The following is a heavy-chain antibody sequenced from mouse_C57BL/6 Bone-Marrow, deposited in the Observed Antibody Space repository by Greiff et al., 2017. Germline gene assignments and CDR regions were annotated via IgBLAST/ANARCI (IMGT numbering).Heavy chain of an antibody. CDR1: GYTFTSYG. D-gene: IGHD1-1*01. J-gene: IGHJ4*01. CDR3: ASYYYGSSYAMDY. CDR2: IYPRSGNT. Sequence: QVQLKQSGAELARPGASVKLSCKASGYTFTSYGISWVKQRTGQGLEWIGEIYPRSGNTYYNEKFKGKATLTADKSSSTAYMELRSLTSEDAAVYLCASYYYGSSYAMDYWRRGTSVTVSS. V-gene: IGHV1-81*01.